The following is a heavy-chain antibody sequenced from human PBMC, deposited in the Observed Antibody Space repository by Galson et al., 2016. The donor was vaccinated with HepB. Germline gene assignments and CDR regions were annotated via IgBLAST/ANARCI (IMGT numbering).Heavy chain of an antibody. CDR2: IYPGDSDT. V-gene: IGHV5-51*01. CDR3: ARQVGATHDH. J-gene: IGHJ4*02. D-gene: IGHD1-26*01. Sequence: QSGAEVKKPGESLKFSCQGSGYSFAKYWIVWVRQMPGKGLEWMGIIYPGDSDTTYSPSFQGQVTISADKSISTAYLQWSSLKASDTAMYYCARQVGATHDHWGQGTLVTVSS. CDR1: GYSFAKYW.